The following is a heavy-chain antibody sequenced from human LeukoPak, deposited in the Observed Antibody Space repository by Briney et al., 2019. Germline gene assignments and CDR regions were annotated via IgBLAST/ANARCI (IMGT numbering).Heavy chain of an antibody. V-gene: IGHV4-59*01. CDR3: ARDRYSSGWIDY. CDR1: GGSISSYY. CDR2: IYYSGST. Sequence: SETLSLTCTVSGGSISSYYWSWIRQPPGKGLEWIGYIYYSGSTNYNPSLKSRVTISVDSSKNQFSLKLSSVTAADTAVYYCARDRYSSGWIDYWGQGTLVTVSS. J-gene: IGHJ4*02. D-gene: IGHD6-19*01.